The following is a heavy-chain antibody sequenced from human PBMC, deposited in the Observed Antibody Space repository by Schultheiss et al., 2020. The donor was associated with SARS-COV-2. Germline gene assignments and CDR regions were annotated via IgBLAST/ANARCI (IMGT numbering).Heavy chain of an antibody. CDR2: ISYDGSNK. V-gene: IGHV3-30*03. CDR1: GFTFSSYG. CDR3: ARDRLRYFDWLLDYYGMDV. Sequence: GESLKISCAASGFTFSSYGMHWVRQAPGKGLEWVAVISYDGSNKYYADSVKGRFTISRDNSKNTLYLQMNSLRAEDTAVYYCARDRLRYFDWLLDYYGMDVWGQGTTVTVSS. J-gene: IGHJ6*02. D-gene: IGHD3-9*01.